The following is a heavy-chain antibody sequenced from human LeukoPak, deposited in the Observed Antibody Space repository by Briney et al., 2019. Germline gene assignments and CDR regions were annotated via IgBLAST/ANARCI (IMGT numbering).Heavy chain of an antibody. CDR1: GGSFSGYY. V-gene: IGHV4-34*01. Sequence: PSETLSLTCAVYGGSFSGYYWSWIRQPPGKGLEWIGEINHSGSTNFNPSLKSRVTISVDTSKNQFSLKLNSVTAADTAVYYCAKGGPTGSNYFDFWGQGTLVSVSS. CDR2: INHSGST. CDR3: AKGGPTGSNYFDF. D-gene: IGHD1-26*01. J-gene: IGHJ4*02.